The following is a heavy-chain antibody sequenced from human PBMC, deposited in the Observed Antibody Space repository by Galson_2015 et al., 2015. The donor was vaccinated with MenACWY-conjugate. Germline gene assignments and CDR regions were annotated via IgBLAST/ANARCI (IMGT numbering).Heavy chain of an antibody. CDR2: K. V-gene: IGHV2-70*01. Sequence: KYYSTSLKTRLTISKDTSKNQVVLTMTNMDPVDTATYYCARIRCLYGSGSYYFDYWGQGTLVTVSS. J-gene: IGHJ4*02. D-gene: IGHD3-10*01. CDR3: ARIRCLYGSGSYYFDY.